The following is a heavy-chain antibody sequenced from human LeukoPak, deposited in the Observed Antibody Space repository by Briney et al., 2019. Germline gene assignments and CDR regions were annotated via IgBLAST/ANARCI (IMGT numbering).Heavy chain of an antibody. D-gene: IGHD1-26*01. CDR3: ARVGGSYYWYFDL. V-gene: IGHV1-2*02. CDR2: INPNSGGT. Sequence: ASVKVSCKASGYTFTSYDINWVRQAPGQGLEWMGWINPNSGGTNYAQKFQGRVTMTRDTSISTAYMELSRLRSDDTAVYYCARVGGSYYWYFDLWGRGTLVTVSS. J-gene: IGHJ2*01. CDR1: GYTFTSYD.